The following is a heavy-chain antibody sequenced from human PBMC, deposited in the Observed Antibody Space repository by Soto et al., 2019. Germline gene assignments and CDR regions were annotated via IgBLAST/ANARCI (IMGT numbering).Heavy chain of an antibody. CDR3: ARPTSGYSSSYDAFDI. CDR2: IWFDGSNK. J-gene: IGHJ3*02. V-gene: IGHV3-33*01. Sequence: GGSVRLSCTASGFTFSIYGMHWVRQAPGKGLEWVASIWFDGSNKYYADSVKGRFTISRDNSKNTLYLQMNSLRAEDTAVYYCARPTSGYSSSYDAFDIWGQGTMVTVSS. CDR1: GFTFSIYG. D-gene: IGHD3-22*01.